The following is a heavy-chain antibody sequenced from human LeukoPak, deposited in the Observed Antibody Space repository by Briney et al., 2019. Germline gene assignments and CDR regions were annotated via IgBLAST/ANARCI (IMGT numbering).Heavy chain of an antibody. CDR1: GGSISSSSYY. Sequence: PSETLSLTCTVSGGSISSSSYYWGWIRQPPGKGLEWIVSIYYSGSTYYNPSLKSRVTISVDTSKNQFSLKLSSVTAADTAVYYCVREGWQWLVHAFDIWGQGTMVTGSS. CDR3: VREGWQWLVHAFDI. CDR2: IYYSGST. V-gene: IGHV4-39*07. J-gene: IGHJ3*02. D-gene: IGHD6-19*01.